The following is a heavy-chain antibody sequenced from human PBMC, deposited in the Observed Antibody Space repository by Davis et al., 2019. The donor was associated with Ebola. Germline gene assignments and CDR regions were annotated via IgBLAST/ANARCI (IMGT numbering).Heavy chain of an antibody. CDR2: ISSSGSTI. Sequence: GESLKISCAASGFTFSSYSMNWVRQAPGKGLEWVSYISSSGSTIYYADSVKGRFTISRDNAKNSLYLQMNSLRAEDTAVYYCAKTRSYNAFDIWGQGTMVTVSS. D-gene: IGHD1-26*01. J-gene: IGHJ3*02. CDR1: GFTFSSYS. V-gene: IGHV3-48*04. CDR3: AKTRSYNAFDI.